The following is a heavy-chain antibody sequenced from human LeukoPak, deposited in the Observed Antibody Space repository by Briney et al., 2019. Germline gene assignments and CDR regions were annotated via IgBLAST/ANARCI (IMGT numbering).Heavy chain of an antibody. CDR1: GFTVSNNY. V-gene: IGHV3-53*01. CDR3: ARDKGSSWDYYYYMDV. D-gene: IGHD6-13*01. J-gene: IGHJ6*03. Sequence: GGSLRLSCAASGFTVSNNYMSWVRQAPGKGLEWVSVIYSGGTTYYADSVKGRFTISRDNAKNSLYLQMNSLRAEDTAVYYCARDKGSSWDYYYYMDVWGKGTTVTVSS. CDR2: IYSGGTT.